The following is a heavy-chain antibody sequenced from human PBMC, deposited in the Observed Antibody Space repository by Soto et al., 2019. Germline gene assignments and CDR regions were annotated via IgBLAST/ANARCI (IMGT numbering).Heavy chain of an antibody. CDR1: GGPINNSSFY. D-gene: IGHD3-10*01. J-gene: IGHJ4*02. V-gene: IGHV4-39*01. CDR3: ARRPLVRGIIPYYFDS. CDR2: IYYSGSA. Sequence: NPSETLSLTCTVSGGPINNSSFYWGWVRQPPGKRLEWIGSIYYSGSAYYNPSLKSRLTISVDTSKNQFSLNLSSVTAADTAVYFCARRPLVRGIIPYYFDSWVQGTLVTVSS.